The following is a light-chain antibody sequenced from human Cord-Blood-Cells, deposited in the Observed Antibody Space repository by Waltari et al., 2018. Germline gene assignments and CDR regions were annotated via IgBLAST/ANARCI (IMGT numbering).Light chain of an antibody. CDR2: EDS. CDR1: ALPKKY. J-gene: IGLJ1*01. V-gene: IGLV3-10*01. Sequence: SYELTQPPSVSVSPGQTARITCSGDALPKKYAYWYQQKSGQAPVLVIYEDSKRPSGIPGRFSGSSSGTMATLTISGAQVEDEADYYCYSTDSSGNHGVFGTGTKVTVL. CDR3: YSTDSSGNHGV.